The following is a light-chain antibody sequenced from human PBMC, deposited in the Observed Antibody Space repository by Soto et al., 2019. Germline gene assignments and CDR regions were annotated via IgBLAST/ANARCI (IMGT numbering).Light chain of an antibody. CDR1: SSNIGPNY. J-gene: IGLJ2*01. Sequence: QSVLTQPPSASGTPGQKVTISCSGSSSNIGPNYVYWYQQLPGTAPKLLISMNDQRPSGVPDRFSGSKSGTSASLAISGLRSEDEADYYCAAWDASLNGRVFSGGTKLTVL. CDR2: MND. CDR3: AAWDASLNGRV. V-gene: IGLV1-47*01.